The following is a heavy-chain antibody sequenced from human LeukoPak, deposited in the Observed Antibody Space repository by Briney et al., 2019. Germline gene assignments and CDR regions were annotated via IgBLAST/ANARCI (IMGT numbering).Heavy chain of an antibody. CDR1: GGSISSYY. CDR2: IYYSGST. CDR3: ATTGDIFTGYRHAFDI. Sequence: SETLSLTCTVSGGSISSYYWSWIRQPPGKGLEWIGYIYYSGSTNYNPSLKSRVTISVDTSKNQFSLKLSSVTAADTAVYYCATTGDIFTGYRHAFDIWGQGTMVTVSS. V-gene: IGHV4-59*01. J-gene: IGHJ3*02. D-gene: IGHD3-9*01.